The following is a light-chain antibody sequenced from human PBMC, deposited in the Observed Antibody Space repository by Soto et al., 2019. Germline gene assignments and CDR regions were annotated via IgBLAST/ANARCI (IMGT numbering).Light chain of an antibody. J-gene: IGLJ2*01. CDR3: SSYTGISTYVV. CDR2: DVN. CDR1: SSDVGGYNY. Sequence: QSALTQPASVSGSPGQSITISCTGTSSDVGGYNYVSWYQQHPGKAPKLMIYDVNNRPSGVSNRFSGSKSGNTASLTISGLQAEDEADYYCSSYTGISTYVVFGGGTQLTVL. V-gene: IGLV2-14*01.